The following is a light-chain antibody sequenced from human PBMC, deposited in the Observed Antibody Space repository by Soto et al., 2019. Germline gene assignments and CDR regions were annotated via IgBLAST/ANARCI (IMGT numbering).Light chain of an antibody. V-gene: IGLV2-11*01. J-gene: IGLJ2*01. CDR3: CSYAGSYTVL. Sequence: QSALTQPRSVSESPGQSVTISCTGTSSDVGSYNYVSWYQQHPGKAPKLMISDVDKRPSCVPDRFSGSKSGITASLTISGLQAEDEADYYCCSYAGSYTVLFGGGTKVTVL. CDR1: SSDVGSYNY. CDR2: DVD.